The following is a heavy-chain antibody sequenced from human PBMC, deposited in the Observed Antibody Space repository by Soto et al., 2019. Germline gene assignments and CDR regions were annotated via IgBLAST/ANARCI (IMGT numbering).Heavy chain of an antibody. V-gene: IGHV5-51*01. Sequence: GESLKISCKGSGYSFTSYWIGWVRQMPGKGLEWMGIIYPGDSDTRYSPSFQGQVTISADRSISTAYLQWSSLKASDTAMYYCASTYYDFWSGHAGQHGYYYYGMDVWGQGTMVTVSS. J-gene: IGHJ6*02. CDR1: GYSFTSYW. CDR3: ASTYYDFWSGHAGQHGYYYYGMDV. CDR2: IYPGDSDT. D-gene: IGHD3-3*01.